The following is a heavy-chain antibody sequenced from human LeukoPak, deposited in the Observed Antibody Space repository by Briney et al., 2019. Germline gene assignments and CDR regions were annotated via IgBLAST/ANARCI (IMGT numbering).Heavy chain of an antibody. J-gene: IGHJ4*02. CDR3: AKGGDMVADRFAY. CDR2: ISYDGSNK. V-gene: IGHV3-30*04. Sequence: PGGSLRLSCAASGLTLSSYAMHSVRQAPGRGLGWVAVISYDGSNKYYADSAKGRFTISRENSKNTLYLQMNSLRAEVTALYYCAKGGDMVADRFAYWGQGTLVTVSS. CDR1: GLTLSSYA. D-gene: IGHD5-12*01.